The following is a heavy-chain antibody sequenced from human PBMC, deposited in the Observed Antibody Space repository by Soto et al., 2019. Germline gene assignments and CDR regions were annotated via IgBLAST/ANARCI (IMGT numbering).Heavy chain of an antibody. V-gene: IGHV1-69*08. CDR2: IVPTLRIT. CDR1: GGTSTIYT. J-gene: IGHJ4*02. D-gene: IGHD3-3*02. Sequence: QVQLVQSGAEVKKPGASLRVSCETSGGTSTIYTITWVRQAPGQGLQWMGRIVPTLRITNYAQEFQGRLTITADSSTSTAHIGLTSLASEDTAVYYCATDEYGAGRVGVHFWGQGTLVTVSS. CDR3: ATDEYGAGRVGVHF.